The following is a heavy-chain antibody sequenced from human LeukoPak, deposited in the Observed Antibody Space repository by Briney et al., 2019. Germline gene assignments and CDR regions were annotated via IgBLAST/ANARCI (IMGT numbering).Heavy chain of an antibody. CDR2: IYYSGST. V-gene: IGHV4-39*07. CDR1: GGSISSSSYY. CDR3: ARDVVGATGGFDY. J-gene: IGHJ4*02. Sequence: SETLSLTCTVSGGSISSSSYYWGWIRQPPGTGLEWIGSIYYSGSTYYNPSLKSRVTISVDTSKNQFSLKLSSVTAADTAVYYCARDVVGATGGFDYWGQGTLVTVSS. D-gene: IGHD1-26*01.